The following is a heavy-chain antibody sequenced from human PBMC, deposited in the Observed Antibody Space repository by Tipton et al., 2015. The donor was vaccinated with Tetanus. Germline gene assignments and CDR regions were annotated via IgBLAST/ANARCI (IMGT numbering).Heavy chain of an antibody. CDR2: ISSTSSYI. D-gene: IGHD2-15*01. J-gene: IGHJ4*01. Sequence: SLRLSCAGSGFSFRDFGMNWVRQAPGKGLEWISSISSTSSYIYYANSVKGRFTISRDNAKNSLFLQMNSLRAEDTAIYYCASGGSLDYWGHGTLVTVSS. V-gene: IGHV3-21*04. CDR1: GFSFRDFG. CDR3: ASGGSLDY.